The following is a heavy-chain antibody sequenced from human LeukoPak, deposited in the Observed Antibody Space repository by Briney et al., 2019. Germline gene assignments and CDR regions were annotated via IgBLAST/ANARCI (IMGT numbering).Heavy chain of an antibody. J-gene: IGHJ6*02. CDR3: ARYDYYYGMDV. V-gene: IGHV4-59*01. CDR1: GFSISSYY. CDR2: IYYSGST. Sequence: PSETLSLTCTVSGFSISSYYWSWLRQPPGKGREGVGYIYYSGSTNYNPSLKSRVTISVDTSKTQFSLKLSSVTAADTAVYYCARYDYYYGMDVWGQGTTVTVSS.